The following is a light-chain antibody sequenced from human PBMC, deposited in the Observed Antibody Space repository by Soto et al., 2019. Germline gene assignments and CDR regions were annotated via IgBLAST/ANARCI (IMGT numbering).Light chain of an antibody. J-gene: IGKJ4*01. CDR1: QSVSSH. CDR3: QQRSKWVT. Sequence: VLTQSPATLSLSPREKATLSCRASQSVSSHLAWFQQRPGQAPRLLIYDASNRATGIPARFSGRGSGTDFTLTISSLEPEDFAVYYCQQRSKWVTFARVTKVDIK. CDR2: DAS. V-gene: IGKV3-11*01.